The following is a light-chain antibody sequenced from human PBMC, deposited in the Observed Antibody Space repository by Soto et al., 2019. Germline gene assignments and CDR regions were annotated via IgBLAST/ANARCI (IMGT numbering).Light chain of an antibody. CDR2: GNS. CDR3: QSYDSSLSGYV. V-gene: IGLV1-40*01. CDR1: SSNIGAGYD. J-gene: IGLJ1*01. Sequence: QSVLTQPPSVSGAPGQRVTISCTGSSSNIGAGYDVHWYQQLPGTAPKLLIYGNSNRPSGVPDRFSGSKSGTSASLAITGLQAEDXADYXCQSYDSSLSGYVFGTGTKVTVL.